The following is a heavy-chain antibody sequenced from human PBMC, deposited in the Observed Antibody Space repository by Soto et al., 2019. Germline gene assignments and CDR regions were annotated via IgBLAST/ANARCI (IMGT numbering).Heavy chain of an antibody. CDR2: IYHSGST. CDR1: GGSISSSNW. CDR3: ARGKGGDFWSGYYTEEIDNYYYYGMDV. D-gene: IGHD3-3*01. J-gene: IGHJ6*02. Sequence: PSETLSLTCAVSGGSISSSNWWSWVRQPPGKGLEWIGEIYHSGSTNYNPSLKSRVTISVDKSKNQFSLKLSSVTAADTAVYYCARGKGGDFWSGYYTEEIDNYYYYGMDVWGQGTTVTVSS. V-gene: IGHV4-4*02.